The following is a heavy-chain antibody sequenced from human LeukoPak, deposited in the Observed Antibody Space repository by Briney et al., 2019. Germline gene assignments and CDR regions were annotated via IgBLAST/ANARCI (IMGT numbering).Heavy chain of an antibody. CDR3: ARAMDYSWSFDY. CDR1: GGSISSYY. J-gene: IGHJ4*02. Sequence: SETLSLTCTVSGGSISSYYWSWIRQAPGKGLEWIGYIHNSGSTNANPSLESRVTISADTSKTQFSPKLRSVTAADTAVYYCARAMDYSWSFDYWGQGTLVTVSS. D-gene: IGHD2-21*01. CDR2: IHNSGST. V-gene: IGHV4-59*01.